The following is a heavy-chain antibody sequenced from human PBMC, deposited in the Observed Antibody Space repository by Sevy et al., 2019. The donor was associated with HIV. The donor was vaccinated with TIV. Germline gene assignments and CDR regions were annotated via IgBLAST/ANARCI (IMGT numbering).Heavy chain of an antibody. V-gene: IGHV3-30-3*01. J-gene: IGHJ4*02. CDR1: GFTFSSYA. Sequence: GGSLRLSCAASGFTFSSYAMHWVRQAPGKGLEWVAVISYDGSNKYYADSVKGRFTISRDNSKNTLYLQMNSLRAEDTAVYYCARESYYDILTGYGPSGSFDYWGQGTLVTVSS. CDR2: ISYDGSNK. D-gene: IGHD3-9*01. CDR3: ARESYYDILTGYGPSGSFDY.